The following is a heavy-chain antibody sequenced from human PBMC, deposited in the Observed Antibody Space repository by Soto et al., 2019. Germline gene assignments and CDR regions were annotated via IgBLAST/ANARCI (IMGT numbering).Heavy chain of an antibody. CDR3: ARDREQIMPGAPYYYYYGMDV. Sequence: ASVEVSCKASVYTFTRYYMHWGRQTPGQGPEWMGIINPSGGSTSYAQKFQGRVTMTRDTSTSTVYMELSSLRSEDTAVYYCARDREQIMPGAPYYYYYGMDVWGQGTTVTVSS. J-gene: IGHJ6*02. CDR1: VYTFTRYY. V-gene: IGHV1-46*01. D-gene: IGHD1-26*01. CDR2: INPSGGST.